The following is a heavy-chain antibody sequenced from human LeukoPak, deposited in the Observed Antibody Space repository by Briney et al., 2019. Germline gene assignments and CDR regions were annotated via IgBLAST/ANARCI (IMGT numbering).Heavy chain of an antibody. J-gene: IGHJ4*02. CDR3: ARDVGEEQQGPFDY. Sequence: ASVKVSCKASGYTFTGYYMHWVRQAPGQGLEWMGWINPNSGGTNYAQKFQGRVTMTRDTSISTAYMELSRLRSDDTAVYYCARDVGEEQQGPFDYWGQGTLVTVSS. V-gene: IGHV1-2*02. CDR2: INPNSGGT. D-gene: IGHD6-13*01. CDR1: GYTFTGYY.